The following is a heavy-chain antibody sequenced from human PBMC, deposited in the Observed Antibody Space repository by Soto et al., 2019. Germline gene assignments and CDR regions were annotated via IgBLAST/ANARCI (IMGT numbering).Heavy chain of an antibody. Sequence: ASVKVSCKASGGTFSSYAISWVRQAPGQGLEWMGWINPNSGGTNYAQKFQGWVTMTRDTSISTAYMELSRLRSDDTAVYYCARFGQGAAAGTGQRGDAFDICGQGTMITV. CDR3: ARFGQGAAAGTGQRGDAFDI. J-gene: IGHJ3*02. D-gene: IGHD6-13*01. CDR2: INPNSGGT. CDR1: GGTFSSYA. V-gene: IGHV1-2*04.